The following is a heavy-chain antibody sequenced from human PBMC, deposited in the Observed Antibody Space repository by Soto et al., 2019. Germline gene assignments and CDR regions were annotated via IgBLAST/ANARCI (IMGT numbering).Heavy chain of an antibody. CDR2: MNPNSGNT. J-gene: IGHJ4*02. V-gene: IGHV1-8*01. CDR1: GYTFTSYD. CDR3: ARAHYGDNVDY. Sequence: QVQLVQSGAEVKKPGASVKVSCKASGYTFTSYDINWVRQATGQGLEWMGWMNPNSGNTAYAQKFQGRDTMTRNTSITTAYMELRTLRSGDTAVYYCARAHYGDNVDYWGRGTLVTVSS. D-gene: IGHD4-17*01.